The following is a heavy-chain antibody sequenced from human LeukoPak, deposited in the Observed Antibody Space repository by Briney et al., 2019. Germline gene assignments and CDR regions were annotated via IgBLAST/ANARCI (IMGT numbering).Heavy chain of an antibody. CDR3: ARAPYDYVWGRYFDY. V-gene: IGHV3-48*01. CDR1: GFTFSSYS. CDR2: ISSSSSTI. Sequence: GGSLRLSCAASGFTFSSYSMNWVRQAPGKGLEWVSYISSSSSTIYYADSVKGRFTISRDNAKNSLYLQMNSLRAEDTAVYYCARAPYDYVWGRYFDYWGQGTLVTVSS. J-gene: IGHJ4*02. D-gene: IGHD3-16*01.